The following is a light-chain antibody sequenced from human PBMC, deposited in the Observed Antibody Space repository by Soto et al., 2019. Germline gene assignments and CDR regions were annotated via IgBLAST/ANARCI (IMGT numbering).Light chain of an antibody. CDR1: QSVSGY. CDR2: DAS. V-gene: IGKV3-11*01. Sequence: VLTQSPATLSLSPGERATLSCRASQSVSGYLAWYQQRPGQAPRLIIYDASSRATGVPARFSGSGSGANYTLTITALVPEDVAVYYCQARRNRRPAFTFGPGTKVDMK. CDR3: QARRNRRPAFT. J-gene: IGKJ3*01.